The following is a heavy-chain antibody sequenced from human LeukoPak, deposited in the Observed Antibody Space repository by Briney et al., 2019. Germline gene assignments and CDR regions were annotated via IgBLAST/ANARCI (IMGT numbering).Heavy chain of an antibody. J-gene: IGHJ3*02. D-gene: IGHD6-19*01. Sequence: SETLSLTCPLSNGSFSNHFWSWIRHPPGKGLEWIGYISYSGSAHYDPSLKSRVTISVDTSKNQFSLKLSSVTAADTAVYYCASGVAVDPDTFDIWGLGTLVTVSS. CDR2: ISYSGSA. CDR1: NGSFSNHF. CDR3: ASGVAVDPDTFDI. V-gene: IGHV4-59*08.